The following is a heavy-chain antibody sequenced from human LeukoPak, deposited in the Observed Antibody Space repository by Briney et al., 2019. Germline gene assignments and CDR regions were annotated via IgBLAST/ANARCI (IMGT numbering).Heavy chain of an antibody. CDR1: GFTVSSNY. CDR3: AKVLSLRRFDWVLYIDH. D-gene: IGHD3-9*01. Sequence: PGGSLRLSCAASGFTVSSNYMSWVRQAPGKGLEWVSVIYSGGSTYYADSVKGRFTISRDNSKNTLYLQMNSLRAEDTAVYYCAKVLSLRRFDWVLYIDHWGQGTLVTVSS. CDR2: IYSGGST. J-gene: IGHJ4*02. V-gene: IGHV3-53*01.